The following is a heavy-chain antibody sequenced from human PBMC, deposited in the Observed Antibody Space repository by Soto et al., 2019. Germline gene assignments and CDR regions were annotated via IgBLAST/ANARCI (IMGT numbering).Heavy chain of an antibody. CDR1: GFTFSSYG. CDR2: ISYDGSNK. D-gene: IGHD6-13*01. CDR3: AKDLWVIAAAGGNDAFDI. V-gene: IGHV3-30*18. Sequence: GGSLRLSCAASGFTFSSYGMHWVRQAPGKGLEWVAVISYDGSNKYYADSVKGRFTISRDNSKNTLYLQMNSLRAEDTAVYYCAKDLWVIAAAGGNDAFDIWGQGTMVTVSS. J-gene: IGHJ3*02.